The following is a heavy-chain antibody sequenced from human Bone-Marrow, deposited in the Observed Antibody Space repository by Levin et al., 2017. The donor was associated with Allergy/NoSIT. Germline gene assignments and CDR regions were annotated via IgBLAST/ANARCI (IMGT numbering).Heavy chain of an antibody. D-gene: IGHD3-10*01. V-gene: IGHV1-46*01. Sequence: ASVKVSCKASGYTFTTYYMHWVRQAPGQGLEWMGIIYPSGGSTEYAQKFQGRVTVTKDTSTSTVYMELSSLRSEDTAVYYCAREGNSYDSGSTYSFDYWGQGTLVTVSS. CDR2: IYPSGGST. CDR3: AREGNSYDSGSTYSFDY. J-gene: IGHJ4*02. CDR1: GYTFTTYY.